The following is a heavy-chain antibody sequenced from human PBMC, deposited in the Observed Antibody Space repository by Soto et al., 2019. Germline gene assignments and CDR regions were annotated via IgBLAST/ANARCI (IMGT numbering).Heavy chain of an antibody. CDR3: ASGFYDSRGYSEAFDI. V-gene: IGHV4-59*01. D-gene: IGHD3-22*01. CDR2: VSSSGST. J-gene: IGHJ3*02. CDR1: GGSISGDH. Sequence: SETLSLTCTVSGGSISGDHWNWIRQPPGKGLEWIAYVSSSGSTKYNPSLKSRVTISIDTTKIQFSLRLSFVTAADTALYYCASGFYDSRGYSEAFDIWGQGTKVTVSS.